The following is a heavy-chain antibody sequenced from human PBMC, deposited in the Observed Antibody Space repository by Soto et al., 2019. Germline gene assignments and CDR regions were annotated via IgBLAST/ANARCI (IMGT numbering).Heavy chain of an antibody. D-gene: IGHD2-15*01. CDR1: GGSISSYY. Sequence: SETLSLTCTVSGGSISSYYWSWIRQPPGKGLEWIGYIYYSGSTNYNPSLKSRVTISVDTSKNQFSLKLSSVTAADTAVYYCARDTPKVVAATRTPYGAFDIWGQGTMVTVSS. CDR3: ARDTPKVVAATRTPYGAFDI. J-gene: IGHJ3*02. V-gene: IGHV4-59*12. CDR2: IYYSGST.